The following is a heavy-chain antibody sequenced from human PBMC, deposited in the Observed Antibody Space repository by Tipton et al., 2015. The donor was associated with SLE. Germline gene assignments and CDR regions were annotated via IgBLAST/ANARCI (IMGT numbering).Heavy chain of an antibody. V-gene: IGHV4-39*01. D-gene: IGHD1-26*01. J-gene: IGHJ4*02. CDR2: FSSSGST. CDR1: GGFISNSGYY. Sequence: GLVKPSETLSPNCTVSGGFISNSGYYWGWIRQTPAKVPEWIETFSSSGSTYYNPSLKSRVTISVDPAKNQFSLKVNSVTAADTAMYYCARRRWGGSSSHFDYWGQGTLVTVSS. CDR3: ARRRWGGSSSHFDY.